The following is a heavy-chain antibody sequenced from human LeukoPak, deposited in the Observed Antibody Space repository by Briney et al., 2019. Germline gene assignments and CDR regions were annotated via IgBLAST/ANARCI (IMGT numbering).Heavy chain of an antibody. J-gene: IGHJ6*02. Sequence: GGSLRLSCVASGFTFSSYEMNWVRQAPGKGLEWVSYISSSGSTIYYADSVKGRFTISRDNAKNSLYLQMNSLRAEDTAVYYCARDLRYCSGGSCSYGMDVWGQGTTVTVSS. V-gene: IGHV3-48*03. CDR2: ISSSGSTI. CDR3: ARDLRYCSGGSCSYGMDV. CDR1: GFTFSSYE. D-gene: IGHD2-15*01.